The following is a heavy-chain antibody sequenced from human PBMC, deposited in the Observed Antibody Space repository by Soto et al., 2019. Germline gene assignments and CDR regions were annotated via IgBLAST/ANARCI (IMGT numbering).Heavy chain of an antibody. D-gene: IGHD3-10*01. CDR2: IYPGDSDT. V-gene: IGHV5-51*01. Sequence: GESLKISCKGSGYSFTSYWIGWVRQMPGKGLEWMGIIYPGDSDTKYSPSFQGQVTISADKSISTAYLQWGSLKASGTAMHSCARLDGSYTMVGGVILYWGQGTLGTASS. J-gene: IGHJ4*02. CDR1: GYSFTSYW. CDR3: ARLDGSYTMVGGVILY.